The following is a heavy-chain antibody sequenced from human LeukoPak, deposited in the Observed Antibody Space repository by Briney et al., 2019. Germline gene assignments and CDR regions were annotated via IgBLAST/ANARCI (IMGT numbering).Heavy chain of an antibody. CDR2: ISAYNANT. CDR1: GYTFTNYG. V-gene: IGHV1-18*04. Sequence: GASVKVSCKASGYTFTNYGITWVRQAPGQGLEWMGWISAYNANTNYAQKFQGRITMTRDTSISTAHMEMSRLRSDDTAVYYCARANFLYCSSTTCLFDYWGQGTLVTVSS. D-gene: IGHD2-2*01. CDR3: ARANFLYCSSTTCLFDY. J-gene: IGHJ4*02.